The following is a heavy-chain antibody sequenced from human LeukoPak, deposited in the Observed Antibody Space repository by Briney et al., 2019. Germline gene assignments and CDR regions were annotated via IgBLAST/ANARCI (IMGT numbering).Heavy chain of an antibody. D-gene: IGHD6-19*01. CDR3: ATQLDQYSSEGPIDY. J-gene: IGHJ4*02. V-gene: IGHV4-4*07. CDR2: IYTSGST. CDR1: GGSISSYY. Sequence: SETLSLTCTVSGGSISSYYWSWIRQPAGKGLEWIGRIYTSGSTNYNPSLKSRVTMSVDTSKNQFSLKLSSVTAADTAVYYCATQLDQYSSEGPIDYWGQGTLVTVSS.